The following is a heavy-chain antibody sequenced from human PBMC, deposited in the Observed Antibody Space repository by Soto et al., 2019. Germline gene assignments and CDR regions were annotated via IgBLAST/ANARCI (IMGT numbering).Heavy chain of an antibody. CDR1: GYNFSGYY. V-gene: IGHV1-2*04. CDR2: ISPNSGDT. Sequence: ASGKVSWQASGYNFSGYYMHWGGPAPGPGLEWMGWISPNSGDTNYAQKFQGWVTMTRDTSISTGYMELSRLTFDDTAVYYCARGSRIAVAGNPFSDYWGQGTLVTVSS. J-gene: IGHJ4*02. CDR3: ARGSRIAVAGNPFSDY. D-gene: IGHD6-19*01.